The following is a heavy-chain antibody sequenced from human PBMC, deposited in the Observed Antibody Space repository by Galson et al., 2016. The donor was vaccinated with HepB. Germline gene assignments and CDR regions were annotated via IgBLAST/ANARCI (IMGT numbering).Heavy chain of an antibody. D-gene: IGHD3-3*01. V-gene: IGHV2-5*02. CDR1: GFSLSTSGVG. J-gene: IGHJ4*02. CDR2: IYWDDDK. Sequence: PALVKPTQTLTLTCTFSGFSLSTSGVGVGWIRQPPGKALEWLALIYWDDDKRYSPSLKSRLTITKDTSKNQVVLTMTNMDPVDTATYYCAHRRTDFSGFDYWGQGTLVTGSS. CDR3: AHRRTDFSGFDY.